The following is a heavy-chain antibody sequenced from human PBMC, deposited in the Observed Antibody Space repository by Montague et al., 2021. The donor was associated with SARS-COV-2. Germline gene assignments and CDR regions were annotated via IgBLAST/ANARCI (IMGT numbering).Heavy chain of an antibody. CDR1: GGSITTNF. D-gene: IGHD3-10*01. CDR2: AYYTRRS. CDR3: AGATFYYGSETNYVDTFDM. J-gene: IGHJ3*02. Sequence: SETLSLTCTVSGGSITTNFWCWVRQPPPTGLEWVGYAYYTRRSTSSPSLHSRVFISVDTSKTQDSLKLHSVTAADAAIYYCAGATFYYGSETNYVDTFDMWGRGTMVTVSS. V-gene: IGHV4-59*01.